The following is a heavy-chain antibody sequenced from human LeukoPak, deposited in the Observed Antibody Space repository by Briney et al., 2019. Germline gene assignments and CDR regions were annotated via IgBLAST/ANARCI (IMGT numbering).Heavy chain of an antibody. CDR1: GFTFSSYW. J-gene: IGHJ4*02. CDR3: VAGGVGNFDY. Sequence: PGGPLRLSCAASGFTFSSYWMHWVRQTPGKGLVWVSRISSEGASISYADSVNGRFTISRDNAKNTLYLQMNSLRAEDTSVYYCVAGGVGNFDYWGQGTLVTVSS. V-gene: IGHV3-74*01. CDR2: ISSEGASI. D-gene: IGHD2-15*01.